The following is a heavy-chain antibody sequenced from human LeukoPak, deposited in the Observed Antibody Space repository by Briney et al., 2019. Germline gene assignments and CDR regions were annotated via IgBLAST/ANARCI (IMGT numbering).Heavy chain of an antibody. V-gene: IGHV1-2*02. CDR1: GYTFTGYY. D-gene: IGHD6-13*01. CDR3: ARARIYSSSWYGY. CDR2: INPNSGGT. J-gene: IGHJ4*02. Sequence: GASVKVSCKASGYTFTGYYMHWVRQAPGQGLGWMGWINPNSGGTNYAQKFQGRVTMTRDTSISTAYMELSRLRSDDTAVYYCARARIYSSSWYGYWGQGTLVTVSS.